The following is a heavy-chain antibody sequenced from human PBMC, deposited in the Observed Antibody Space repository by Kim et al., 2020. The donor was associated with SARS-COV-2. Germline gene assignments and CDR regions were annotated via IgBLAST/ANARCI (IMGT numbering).Heavy chain of an antibody. CDR3: AREGLAATGSAF. D-gene: IGHD6-13*01. CDR1: GYTFTNYP. Sequence: ASVKVSCKASGYTFTNYPMNWVRQAPGQGLEGMGWINTKTGSPTYAQGFTGRFVFSFDTSVTTTYLQISSLKAEDTAVYYCAREGLAATGSAFWGQGTLVTVSS. CDR2: INTKTGSP. V-gene: IGHV7-4-1*02. J-gene: IGHJ4*02.